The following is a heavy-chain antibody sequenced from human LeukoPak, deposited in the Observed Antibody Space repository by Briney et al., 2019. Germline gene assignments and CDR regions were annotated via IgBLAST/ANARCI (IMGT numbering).Heavy chain of an antibody. D-gene: IGHD5-18*01. V-gene: IGHV3-30*18. CDR2: ISYDGSNK. CDR1: GFTFSSYG. CDR3: AKDRTPWIQLWLPDY. Sequence: HPGRSLRLFCAASGFTFSSYGMHWVHQAPGKGLEWVAVISYDGSNKYYADSVKGRFTISRDNSKNTLYLQMNSLRAEDTAVYYCAKDRTPWIQLWLPDYWGQGTLVTVSS. J-gene: IGHJ4*02.